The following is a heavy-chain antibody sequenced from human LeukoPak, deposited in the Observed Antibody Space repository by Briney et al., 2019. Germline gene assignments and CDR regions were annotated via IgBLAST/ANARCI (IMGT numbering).Heavy chain of an antibody. V-gene: IGHV3-30*02. Sequence: QPGGSLRLSCAASGFTFSSYGMHWVRQAPGKGLEWVAFIRYDGSNKYYADSVKGRFTISRDNSKNTLYLQMNSLRAEDTAVYYCAKIGDDILTGIDAFDIWGQGTMVTVSS. CDR3: AKIGDDILTGIDAFDI. CDR2: IRYDGSNK. CDR1: GFTFSSYG. J-gene: IGHJ3*02. D-gene: IGHD3-9*01.